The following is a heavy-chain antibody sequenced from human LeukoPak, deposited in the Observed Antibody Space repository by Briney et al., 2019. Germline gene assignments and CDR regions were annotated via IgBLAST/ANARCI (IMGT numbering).Heavy chain of an antibody. D-gene: IGHD1-7*01. CDR1: GFIVSSNY. CDR2: IQSGGIT. CDR3: AKDERNWNYNLASQTYD. Sequence: PGGSLRLSCVASGFIVSSNYMSWVRQAPGKGLEWVSVIQSGGITDHADSVKGRFTISRDNSKNTLYLQMSSLRAEDTAVYYCAKDERNWNYNLASQTYDWGQGTLVTVSS. J-gene: IGHJ4*02. V-gene: IGHV3-53*01.